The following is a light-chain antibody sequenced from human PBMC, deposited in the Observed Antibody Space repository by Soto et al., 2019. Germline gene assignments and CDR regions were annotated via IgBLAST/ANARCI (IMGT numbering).Light chain of an antibody. CDR2: AAS. J-gene: IGKJ4*01. CDR1: QGIGTW. CDR3: HQSSNFPT. Sequence: DIQMTQSPSSVSASVGDRVTITCRASQGIGTWLAWYQQKPRKAPKLLIYAASRLQSGVPSRFSGGGSGTDFTLTINSLPPEDFATYYCHQSSNFPTFGGGTKVEIK. V-gene: IGKV1-12*01.